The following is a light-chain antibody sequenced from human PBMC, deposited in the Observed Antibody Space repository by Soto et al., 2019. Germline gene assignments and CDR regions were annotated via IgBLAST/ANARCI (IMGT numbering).Light chain of an antibody. Sequence: QSVLTQPPSASGTPGQRVTISCSGTSSNIGTYTVNWYQQLPGTAPTLLIYTDYQKPSGVPDRFSGSKAGTSASLAINVQHSEDEADYYCASWDDNLNGGVFGGGTKLTVL. CDR2: TDY. J-gene: IGLJ3*02. CDR3: ASWDDNLNGGV. CDR1: SSNIGTYT. V-gene: IGLV1-44*01.